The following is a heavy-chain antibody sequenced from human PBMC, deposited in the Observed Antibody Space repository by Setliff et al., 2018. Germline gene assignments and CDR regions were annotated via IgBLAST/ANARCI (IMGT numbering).Heavy chain of an antibody. CDR2: IYPGDSDT. V-gene: IGHV5-51*01. D-gene: IGHD6-19*01. CDR1: GYSFTSYW. Sequence: PGESLKISCKGSGYSFTSYWIGWVRQMPGKGLEWMGIIYPGDSDTRYSPSFQGRVTISADKSISTAYLQWSSLKASDTAMYYCARQAVAGSDAFDIWGQGTMVTVSS. CDR3: ARQAVAGSDAFDI. J-gene: IGHJ3*02.